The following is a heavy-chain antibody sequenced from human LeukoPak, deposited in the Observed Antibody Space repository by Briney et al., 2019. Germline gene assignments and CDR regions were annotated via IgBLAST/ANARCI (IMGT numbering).Heavy chain of an antibody. J-gene: IGHJ4*02. V-gene: IGHV5-51*03. CDR2: IYPGDSAT. CDR3: ARREGGWYLDY. Sequence: GESLKISCTGSGYSFTSYWIGWVRQMPGKGLEWMGIIYPGDSATRYSPSFQGQVSISATKSISTAYPQWSSLKASDTAMYYCARREGGWYLDYWGQGTLVTVSS. CDR1: GYSFTSYW. D-gene: IGHD6-19*01.